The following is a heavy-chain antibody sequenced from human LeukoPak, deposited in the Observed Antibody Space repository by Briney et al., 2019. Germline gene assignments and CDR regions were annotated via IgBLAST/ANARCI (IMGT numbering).Heavy chain of an antibody. CDR2: INTNTGNP. Sequence: ASVNVSCKASGYTFTSYAMNWVRQAPGQGLEWMGWINTNTGNPTYAQGFTGRFVFSLDTSVSTAYLQISSLKAEDTAVYYCARAKRYCSSTSCYSFDYWGQGTLVTVSS. CDR1: GYTFTSYA. D-gene: IGHD2-2*01. CDR3: ARAKRYCSSTSCYSFDY. J-gene: IGHJ4*02. V-gene: IGHV7-4-1*02.